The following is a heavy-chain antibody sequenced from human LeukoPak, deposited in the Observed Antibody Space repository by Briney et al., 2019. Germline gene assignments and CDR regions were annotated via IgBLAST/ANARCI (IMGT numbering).Heavy chain of an antibody. CDR3: ARHYYDSSGRVIDAFDI. Sequence: SETLSLTCTVSGGSISSYYWSWIRQPPGKGLEWIGYIYYSGSTNYNPSLKSRVTISVDTSKNQFSLKLSSVTAADTAVYYCARHYYDSSGRVIDAFDIWGQGTMVTVSS. J-gene: IGHJ3*02. V-gene: IGHV4-59*01. CDR2: IYYSGST. CDR1: GGSISSYY. D-gene: IGHD3-22*01.